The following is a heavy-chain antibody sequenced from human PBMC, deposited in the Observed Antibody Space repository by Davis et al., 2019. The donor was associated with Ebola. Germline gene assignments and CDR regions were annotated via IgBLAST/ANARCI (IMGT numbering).Heavy chain of an antibody. D-gene: IGHD3-10*01. Sequence: GESLKISCAGSGFSFSNAWMNWVRQAPGKGLEWVGRIRSQSDGGTTDYAAPIKVRFTIPRDDSQNTVYLQMNNLKIEDTAVYYYRANFDYWGQGTLVAVSS. CDR2: IRSQSDGGTT. CDR1: GFSFSNAW. J-gene: IGHJ4*02. V-gene: IGHV3-15*01. CDR3: RANFDY.